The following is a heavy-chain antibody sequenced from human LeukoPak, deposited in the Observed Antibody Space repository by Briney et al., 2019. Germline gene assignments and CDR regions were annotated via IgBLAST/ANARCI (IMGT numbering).Heavy chain of an antibody. CDR1: GYTFTSYY. V-gene: IGHV1-46*01. Sequence: GASVKVSCKASGYTFTSYYMHWVRQAPGQGLEWMGLINPSGGSTSYAQKFQGRVTMTRDTSTGTVYMELSSLRSEDTAVYYCARDHVVGATSDAFDIWGQGTMVTVSS. CDR2: INPSGGST. D-gene: IGHD1-26*01. CDR3: ARDHVVGATSDAFDI. J-gene: IGHJ3*02.